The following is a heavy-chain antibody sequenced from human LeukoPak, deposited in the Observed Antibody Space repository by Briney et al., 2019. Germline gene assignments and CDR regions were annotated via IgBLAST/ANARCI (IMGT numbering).Heavy chain of an antibody. Sequence: GGSLRLSCAASGFTVSSNYMSWVRQAPGKGLEWVSVIYGGGTTYYADSVKGRFTISRDNSKNTLYLQMNSLRAEDTAVYYCARATYYYDSSGYLTDAFDIWGQGTMVTVSS. CDR2: IYGGGTT. V-gene: IGHV3-53*01. D-gene: IGHD3-22*01. CDR3: ARATYYYDSSGYLTDAFDI. J-gene: IGHJ3*02. CDR1: GFTVSSNY.